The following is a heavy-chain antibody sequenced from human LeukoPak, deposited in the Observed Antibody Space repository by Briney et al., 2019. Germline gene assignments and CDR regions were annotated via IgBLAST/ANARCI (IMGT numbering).Heavy chain of an antibody. V-gene: IGHV1-2*02. Sequence: ASVKVSCKASGYTFSGYYMHWVRQAPGQGLEWMGWIIPNSGGANYAQKFRGRVTMTMDTSINTAYMELSSLRSDDTAVYYCARGGKSELGTCDFWGQGTLVTVSS. CDR1: GYTFSGYY. D-gene: IGHD7-27*01. CDR2: IIPNSGGA. J-gene: IGHJ4*02. CDR3: ARGGKSELGTCDF.